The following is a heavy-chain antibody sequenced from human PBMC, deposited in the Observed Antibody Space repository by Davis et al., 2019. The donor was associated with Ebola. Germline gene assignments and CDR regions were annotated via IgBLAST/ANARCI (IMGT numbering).Heavy chain of an antibody. D-gene: IGHD1-1*01. CDR2: IKQDGSDK. Sequence: PGGSLRLSCAASGFTFNNYWMSWVRQAPGKGLEWVANIKQDGSDKNYVDSVKGRFTISRDNAKNSLSLQMNSLRAEDTAVFYCAIDSRSTTSGAYWGQGTMVTVSS. J-gene: IGHJ4*02. V-gene: IGHV3-7*01. CDR1: GFTFNNYW. CDR3: AIDSRSTTSGAY.